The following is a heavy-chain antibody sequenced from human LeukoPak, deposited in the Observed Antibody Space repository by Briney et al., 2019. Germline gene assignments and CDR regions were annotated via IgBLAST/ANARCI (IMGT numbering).Heavy chain of an antibody. Sequence: GTSLRLSCAASGFIFSRYGMHWVRQAPGKGLEWVAVIWYDESKKYYADSVKGQFTISRDKSKNTLYLQMNSLRAEDTAVYYCARDSCSTTSCLDYWGQGTLVTVSS. V-gene: IGHV3-33*01. D-gene: IGHD2-2*01. CDR2: IWYDESKK. CDR1: GFIFSRYG. CDR3: ARDSCSTTSCLDY. J-gene: IGHJ4*02.